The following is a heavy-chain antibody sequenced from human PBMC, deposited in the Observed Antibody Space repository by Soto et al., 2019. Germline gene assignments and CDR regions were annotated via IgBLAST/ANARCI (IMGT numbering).Heavy chain of an antibody. Sequence: PVGSLRLSCAASGFSFSSSWMHWVRQAPGMGLVWVSRINTDGTSTSYADSVKGRFTISRDNAKNTVYLQMNSLRAEDTAVYYCARVGGYYYDYWGQGTLVTVSS. CDR3: ARVGGYYYDY. CDR1: GFSFSSSW. J-gene: IGHJ4*02. V-gene: IGHV3-74*01. D-gene: IGHD3-22*01. CDR2: INTDGTST.